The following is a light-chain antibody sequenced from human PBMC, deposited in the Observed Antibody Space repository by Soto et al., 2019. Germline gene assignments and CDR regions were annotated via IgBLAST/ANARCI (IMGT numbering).Light chain of an antibody. V-gene: IGLV2-14*01. CDR2: EVS. Sequence: QSVLAQPASVSGSPGQSITISCTGSSNDVGGYNYVSWYQQHPGQAPKLIIYEVSDRPSGVSPRFSGSKSGNTASLTISGLQVEAEADYFCTSYTSTIPYGFGSGTQLTVL. CDR3: TSYTSTIPYG. CDR1: SNDVGGYNY. J-gene: IGLJ1*01.